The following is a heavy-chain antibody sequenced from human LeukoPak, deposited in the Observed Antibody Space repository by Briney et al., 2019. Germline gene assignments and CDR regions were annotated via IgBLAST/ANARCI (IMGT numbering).Heavy chain of an antibody. CDR2: ISYDGSNK. V-gene: IGHV3-30-3*01. CDR3: ARDLTHDFWSGLDY. D-gene: IGHD3-3*01. CDR1: GFTFSSYA. Sequence: TGGSLRLSCAASGFTFSSYAMHWVRQAPGKGLEWVAVISYDGSNKYYADSVKGRFTISRDNSKNTLYLQMDSLRAEDTAVYYCARDLTHDFWSGLDYWGQGTLVTVSS. J-gene: IGHJ4*02.